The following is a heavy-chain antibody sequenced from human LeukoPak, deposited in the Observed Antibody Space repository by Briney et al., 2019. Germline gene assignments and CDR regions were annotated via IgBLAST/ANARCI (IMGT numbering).Heavy chain of an antibody. D-gene: IGHD3-16*02. J-gene: IGHJ4*02. CDR1: GGSFSGYY. CDR3: ARVRYSYLDY. V-gene: IGHV4-34*01. Sequence: SGTLSLTCAVYGGSFSGYYWSWIRQPPGKGLEWIGEINHSGSTNYNPSLKSRVTISVDTSKNQFSLKLSSVTAADTAVYYCARVRYSYLDYWGQGTLVTVSS. CDR2: INHSGST.